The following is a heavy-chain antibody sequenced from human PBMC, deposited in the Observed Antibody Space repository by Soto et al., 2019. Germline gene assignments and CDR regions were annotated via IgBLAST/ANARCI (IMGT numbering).Heavy chain of an antibody. CDR3: ATWQRNYYYGLDV. CDR1: GYPFDAYI. Sequence: VELVESGGGLVQTGGSLRLSCAASGYPFDAYIMNWVRRAPGKGLEWVASINPRGVTKYYADSLRGRFTISRDDASSSLFLQMDSLRAEDTAVYFCATWQRNYYYGLDVWGQGTTVTVS. J-gene: IGHJ6*02. D-gene: IGHD6-25*01. CDR2: INPRGVTK. V-gene: IGHV3-48*01.